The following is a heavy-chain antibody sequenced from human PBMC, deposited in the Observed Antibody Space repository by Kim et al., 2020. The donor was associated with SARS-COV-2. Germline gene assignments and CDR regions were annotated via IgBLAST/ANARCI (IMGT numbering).Heavy chain of an antibody. J-gene: IGHJ4*02. V-gene: IGHV3-11*01. CDR2: GSSI. Sequence: GSSIKHADSVSGRFTISRDNAKKSLALQMNSLTPEDTAVYYCVREPNYWGQGTLVTVSS. CDR3: VREPNY.